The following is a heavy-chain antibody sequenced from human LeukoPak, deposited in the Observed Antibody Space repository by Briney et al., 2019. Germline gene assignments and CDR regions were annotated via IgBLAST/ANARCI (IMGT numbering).Heavy chain of an antibody. D-gene: IGHD5-18*01. J-gene: IGHJ4*02. Sequence: EASVKVSCKPSGYTFTRYYMHWVRQAPGQGLEWMGIINPSGGYTTYAQKFQGRVTMTRDTSTSTVYMELGSLRSEDTAVYYCASPNSYGLYYFDYWGQGTLVTVSS. CDR1: GYTFTRYY. V-gene: IGHV1-46*01. CDR3: ASPNSYGLYYFDY. CDR2: INPSGGYT.